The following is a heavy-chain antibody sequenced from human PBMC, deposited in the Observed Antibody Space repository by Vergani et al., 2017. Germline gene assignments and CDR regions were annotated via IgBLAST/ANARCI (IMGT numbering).Heavy chain of an antibody. Sequence: EVELVQSGPEMRKPGESLKISCKGSEYSFGNYWIGWARQMPGKGLEWMGIIYPADSDTRYSPSFQGQVTLSADKSISTAFLQWDSLKASDTALYYCARHTAYTDSWGQGTLVTVSS. V-gene: IGHV5-51*01. CDR1: EYSFGNYW. CDR2: IYPADSDT. D-gene: IGHD3-16*01. J-gene: IGHJ4*02. CDR3: ARHTAYTDS.